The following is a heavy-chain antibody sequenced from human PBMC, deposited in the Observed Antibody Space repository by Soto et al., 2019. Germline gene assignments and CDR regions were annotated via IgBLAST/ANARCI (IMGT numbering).Heavy chain of an antibody. V-gene: IGHV4-34*01. CDR1: GGSFSGYY. J-gene: IGHJ4*02. CDR3: ARIKSPGWTVAGTRVLDY. D-gene: IGHD6-19*01. Sequence: SETLSLTCAVYGGSFSGYYWSWIRQPPGKGLEWIGEINHSGSTNYNPSLKSRVTISVDTSKNQFSLKLSSVTAADTAVYYCARIKSPGWTVAGTRVLDYWGQGTLVTVSS. CDR2: INHSGST.